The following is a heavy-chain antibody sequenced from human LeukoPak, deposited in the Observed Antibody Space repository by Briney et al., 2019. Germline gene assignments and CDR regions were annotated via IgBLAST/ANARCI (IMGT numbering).Heavy chain of an antibody. CDR3: SGSGWTTDAFGI. J-gene: IGHJ3*02. D-gene: IGHD6-19*01. V-gene: IGHV3-21*01. Sequence: GGSLRLSCAASGFSFIHYNTNWVRQAPGKGLEWVSSITTSSTYRYYTDSVKGRFTISRDNAKNSLYLQMNSLGADDTAVYYCSGSGWTTDAFGIWGQGTMVTVSS. CDR1: GFSFIHYN. CDR2: ITTSSTYR.